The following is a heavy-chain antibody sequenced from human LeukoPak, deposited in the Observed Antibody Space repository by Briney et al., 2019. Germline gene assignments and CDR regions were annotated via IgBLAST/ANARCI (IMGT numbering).Heavy chain of an antibody. J-gene: IGHJ5*02. V-gene: IGHV1-2*02. CDR2: INPNSGGT. CDR3: ARVSPAAKFRRPGWFDP. D-gene: IGHD2-2*01. CDR1: GYTFTGYY. Sequence: ASVTVSSTASGYTFTGYYMHWVRQAPGQGLEWMGWINPNSGGTNYAQKFQGRVTMTRDTSISTAYMELSRLRSDDTAVYYCARVSPAAKFRRPGWFDPWGQGTLVTVSS.